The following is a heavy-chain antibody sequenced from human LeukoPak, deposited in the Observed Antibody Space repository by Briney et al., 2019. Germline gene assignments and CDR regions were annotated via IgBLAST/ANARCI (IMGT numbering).Heavy chain of an antibody. CDR2: INPSGGST. CDR3: ARDSGLTTVTPKYYFDY. CDR1: GYTFSSYY. Sequence: ASVNVSCKPFGYTFSSYYMHWVRQSPGQGPEWMGIINPSGGSTSYAQKFQGRVTMTRDTSTRTVYMELTSLRSEDTAVYYCARDSGLTTVTPKYYFDYWGQGTLVTVSS. D-gene: IGHD4-17*01. J-gene: IGHJ4*02. V-gene: IGHV1-46*01.